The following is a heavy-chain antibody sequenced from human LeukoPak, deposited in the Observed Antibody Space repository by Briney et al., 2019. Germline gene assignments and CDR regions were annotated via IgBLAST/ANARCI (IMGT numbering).Heavy chain of an antibody. CDR2: IYYSGST. CDR1: GGSFSGYY. J-gene: IGHJ5*02. D-gene: IGHD3-22*01. CDR3: AREGSYASSGYYWFDP. V-gene: IGHV4-59*01. Sequence: SETLSLTCAVYGGSFSGYYWSWIRQPPGKGLEWIGCIYYSGSTNYNPSLKSRVTISIDTSKNQFSLKLSSVTAADTAVYYCAREGSYASSGYYWFDPWGQGTRVTVSS.